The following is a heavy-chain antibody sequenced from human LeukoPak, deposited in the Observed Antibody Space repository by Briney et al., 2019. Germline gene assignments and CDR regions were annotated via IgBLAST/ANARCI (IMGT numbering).Heavy chain of an antibody. CDR3: ARMYYDFWSGYYPWFDP. Sequence: PSETLSLTCAVYGGSFSGYYWSWIRQPPGKGLEWIGEINHSGSTNYNPSLKSRVTISVDTSKNQFSLKLSSVTAADTAVYYCARMYYDFWSGYYPWFDPWGQGTLVTVSS. J-gene: IGHJ5*02. D-gene: IGHD3-3*01. CDR1: GGSFSGYY. V-gene: IGHV4-34*01. CDR2: INHSGST.